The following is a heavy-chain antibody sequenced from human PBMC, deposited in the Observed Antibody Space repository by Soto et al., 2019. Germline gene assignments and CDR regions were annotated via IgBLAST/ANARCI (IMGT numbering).Heavy chain of an antibody. CDR2: IYRTGST. CDR3: ASRDPGTSVDY. D-gene: IGHD1-7*01. V-gene: IGHV4-4*02. J-gene: IGHJ4*02. Sequence: SETLSLTFAVSGGSFTSNNWWTWVRQPPGQGLEWIGEIYRTGSTNYNPSLKSRVTISLDKSENQFSLKVTSLTAADTAVYYCASRDPGTSVDYWGQGTLVTVSS. CDR1: GGSFTSNNW.